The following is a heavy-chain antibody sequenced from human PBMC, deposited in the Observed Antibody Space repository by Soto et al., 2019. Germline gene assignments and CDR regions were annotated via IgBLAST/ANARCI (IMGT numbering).Heavy chain of an antibody. D-gene: IGHD3-22*01. CDR1: GFTFSSYW. Sequence: GGSLRLSCAASGFTFSSYWMHWVRQAPGKGLVWVSRINSDGSSTSYADSVKGRFTISRDNAKNTLYLQMNSLRAEDTAVYYCASDRLPSYYDSNGYSPRYYYGMDVWGQGTTVTVSS. CDR2: INSDGSST. V-gene: IGHV3-74*01. J-gene: IGHJ6*02. CDR3: ASDRLPSYYDSNGYSPRYYYGMDV.